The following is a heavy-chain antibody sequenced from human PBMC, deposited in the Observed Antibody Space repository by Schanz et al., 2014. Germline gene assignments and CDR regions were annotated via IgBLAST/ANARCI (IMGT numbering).Heavy chain of an antibody. D-gene: IGHD1-26*01. V-gene: IGHV1-18*01. CDR1: GYTFTRSG. J-gene: IGHJ4*02. CDR3: ARDRDQWDGNYLDY. CDR2: IGGSDGNT. Sequence: QVQLVQSGGEVKTPGASVKVSCKASGYTFTRSGISWVRQAPGQGLEWMGWIGGSDGNTKFAQKFQGRVTMTTDTSTSTAYMELRSLTSDDSAVYYCARDRDQWDGNYLDYWGQGTLVTVSS.